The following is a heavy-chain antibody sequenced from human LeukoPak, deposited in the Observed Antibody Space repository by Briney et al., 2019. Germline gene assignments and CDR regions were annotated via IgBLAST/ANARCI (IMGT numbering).Heavy chain of an antibody. CDR2: IKQDGSEK. J-gene: IGHJ4*02. CDR1: GFAFSSYW. D-gene: IGHD2-15*01. V-gene: IGHV3-7*01. Sequence: PGGSLRLSCAASGFAFSSYWMSWVRQAPGKGLEWVANIKQDGSEKYYVDSVKGRFTISRDNAKNSLYLQMNSLRAEDTAVYYCARSSGRGLVIAATFDYWGQGTLDTVSS. CDR3: ARSSGRGLVIAATFDY.